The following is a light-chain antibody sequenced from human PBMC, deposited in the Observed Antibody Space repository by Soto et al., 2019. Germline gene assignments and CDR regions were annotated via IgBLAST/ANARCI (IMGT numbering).Light chain of an antibody. CDR3: SSYTNSSPLVV. V-gene: IGLV2-14*01. Sequence: QSALTQPASVSGSPGQSITISCTGTSSDVGGYNYVSWYQQHPGKAPKLMIYDVSNRPSGVSNRFSGSKSGNTASLTISGLQAEDDADYYCSSYTNSSPLVVFGGGTKLTVL. CDR1: SSDVGGYNY. J-gene: IGLJ2*01. CDR2: DVS.